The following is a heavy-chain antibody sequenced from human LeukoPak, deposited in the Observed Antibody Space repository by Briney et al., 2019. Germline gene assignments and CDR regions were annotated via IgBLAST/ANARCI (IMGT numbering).Heavy chain of an antibody. Sequence: GGSMRLSCAASGFTFSSYAMSWVRQAPGKGLEWVSAISGSGGSTYYADSVKGRFTISRDNSKNTLYLQMNSLRAEDTAVYYCAKGPNYDFWSGYYYYFDYWGQGTLVTVSS. D-gene: IGHD3-3*01. CDR3: AKGPNYDFWSGYYYYFDY. CDR1: GFTFSSYA. J-gene: IGHJ4*02. CDR2: ISGSGGST. V-gene: IGHV3-23*01.